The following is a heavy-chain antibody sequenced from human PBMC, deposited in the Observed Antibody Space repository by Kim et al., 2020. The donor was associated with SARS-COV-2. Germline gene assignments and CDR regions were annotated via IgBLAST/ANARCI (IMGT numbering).Heavy chain of an antibody. Sequence: TLSLTCSVSGGSMSNGNYHWTWIRQPAGKGLEWIGRIHTNGRTNYNPSLKSRVTISLDTSRNQFSLNLTSVTAADTAVYYCAGVRTKLINYYDGMEVWGQGTTVTVSS. CDR2: IHTNGRT. J-gene: IGHJ6*02. V-gene: IGHV4-61*02. D-gene: IGHD2-21*01. CDR3: AGVRTKLINYYDGMEV. CDR1: GGSMSNGNYH.